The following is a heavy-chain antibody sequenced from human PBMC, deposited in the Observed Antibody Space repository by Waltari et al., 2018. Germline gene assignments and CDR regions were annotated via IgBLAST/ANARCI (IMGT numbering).Heavy chain of an antibody. Sequence: QVQLVESGGGVVQPGMSLRLSCAASGFSLSNFGMHWVRRAPGKGLGVVALAFLDGIKTDYADSVRGRFTISRDNSKNTLHLDINNLRVDDTGIYYCAKDAFGNTYLDHWGQGTVVTVSS. CDR2: AFLDGIKT. V-gene: IGHV3-30*18. J-gene: IGHJ5*02. CDR1: GFSLSNFG. D-gene: IGHD3-10*01. CDR3: AKDAFGNTYLDH.